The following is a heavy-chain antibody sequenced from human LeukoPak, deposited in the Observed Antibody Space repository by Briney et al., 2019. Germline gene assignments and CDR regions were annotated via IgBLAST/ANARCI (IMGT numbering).Heavy chain of an antibody. CDR1: GGSISSGSYY. Sequence: ASETLSLTCTVSGGSISSGSYYWSWIRQPPGKGLEWIGYIFYSGNTNYNPSLKGRVTISVDTSKNQFSLNLTSVTAADTAVYYCATSMRLPVFDPWGQGTLVTVSS. D-gene: IGHD2-21*01. CDR2: IFYSGNT. J-gene: IGHJ5*02. CDR3: ATSMRLPVFDP. V-gene: IGHV4-61*01.